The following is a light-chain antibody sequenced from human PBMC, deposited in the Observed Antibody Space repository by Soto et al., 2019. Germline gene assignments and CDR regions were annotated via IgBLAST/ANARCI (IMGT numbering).Light chain of an antibody. CDR3: CSYAGSSPLYV. V-gene: IGLV2-23*01. J-gene: IGLJ1*01. Sequence: SALTHPACVSGSHGHSITISGTGSISHIWSSNLVSWYQHHSGKAPKLIIYEGNKRPSGVSNRFSGSKSGKTASLTISGLQAEDEGTYYCCSYAGSSPLYVFGTGTKVTVL. CDR1: ISHIWSSNL. CDR2: EGN.